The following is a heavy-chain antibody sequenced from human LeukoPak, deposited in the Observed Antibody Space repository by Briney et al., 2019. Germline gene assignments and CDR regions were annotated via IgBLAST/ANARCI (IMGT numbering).Heavy chain of an antibody. CDR2: TYYRSKWYY. V-gene: IGHV6-1*01. CDR3: ARDVATSGWYTFDY. D-gene: IGHD6-19*01. J-gene: IGHJ4*02. CDR1: RDSVSSINGA. Sequence: KPSQTLSVTCAISRDSVSSINGAWNWVRQSPSRGLEWLGRTYYRSKWYYDYASSIQGRISINPDASKNQFSLLLHSVTPEDTAVYYCARDVATSGWYTFDYWGQGSLVTVSS.